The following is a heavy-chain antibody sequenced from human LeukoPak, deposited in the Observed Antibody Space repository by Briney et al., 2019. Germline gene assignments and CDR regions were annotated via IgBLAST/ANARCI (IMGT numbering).Heavy chain of an antibody. Sequence: GRSLRLSCAASGFTFSSYSMNWVRQAPGKGLEWVSSISSSSSYIYYADSVKGRFTISRDNAKNSLYLQMNSLRAEDTAVYYCARGGYSYGVDYWGQGTLVTVSS. J-gene: IGHJ4*02. D-gene: IGHD5-18*01. CDR3: ARGGYSYGVDY. CDR2: ISSSSSYI. CDR1: GFTFSSYS. V-gene: IGHV3-21*01.